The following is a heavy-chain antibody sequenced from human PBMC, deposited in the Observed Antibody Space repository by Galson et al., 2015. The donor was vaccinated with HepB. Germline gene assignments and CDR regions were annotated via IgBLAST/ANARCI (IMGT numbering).Heavy chain of an antibody. J-gene: IGHJ4*02. CDR2: INTGNGNR. V-gene: IGHV1-3*04. CDR3: ARDQGGASKHSHF. CDR1: GYTFTNFP. Sequence: SVKVSCKASGYTFTNFPIHWVRQAPGQRLEWMGWINTGNGNRKHSQKFQDRVTITRDTSASAAYMELNSLGSEDTAVYYCARDQGGASKHSHFWGQGTLVTVSS. D-gene: IGHD4/OR15-4a*01.